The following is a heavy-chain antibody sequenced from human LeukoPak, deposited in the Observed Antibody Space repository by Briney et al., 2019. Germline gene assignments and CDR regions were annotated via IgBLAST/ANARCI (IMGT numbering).Heavy chain of an antibody. CDR1: GSCISSSY. J-gene: IGHJ4*02. D-gene: IGHD6-13*01. CDR3: ARSSSSWYYFDY. CDR2: IYTSGST. Sequence: SETLSLTCTVSGSCISSSYWSWIRQPAGKGLEWIGRIYTSGSTNYNPSLKSRVTMSVDTSKNQFSLKLSSVTAADTAVYYCARSSSSWYYFDYWGQGTLVTVSS. V-gene: IGHV4-4*07.